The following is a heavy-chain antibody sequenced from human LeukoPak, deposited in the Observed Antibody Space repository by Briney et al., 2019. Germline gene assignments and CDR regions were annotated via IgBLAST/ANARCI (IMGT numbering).Heavy chain of an antibody. J-gene: IGHJ4*02. CDR1: GGSISSGSYY. CDR2: IYTSGST. Sequence: PSQTLSLTCTVSGGSISSGSYYRSWIRQPAGKGLEWIGRIYTSGSTNYNPSLKSRVTISVDTSKNQFSLKLSSVTAADTAVYYCASSKGKWELPDYWGQGTLVTVSS. V-gene: IGHV4-61*02. D-gene: IGHD1-26*01. CDR3: ASSKGKWELPDY.